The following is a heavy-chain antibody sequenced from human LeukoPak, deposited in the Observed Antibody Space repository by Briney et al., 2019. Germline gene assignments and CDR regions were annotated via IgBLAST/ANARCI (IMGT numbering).Heavy chain of an antibody. V-gene: IGHV1-8*03. CDR1: GYTFTSYD. CDR2: MNPNSGNT. Sequence: GASVKVSCKASGYTFTSYDINWVRQATGQGLEWMGWMNPNSGNTGYAQKFQGRVTITRNTSISTAYMELSSLRSEDTAVYYCARGRRVAAAGTRGAEYYYYYMDVWGKGTTVTVSS. J-gene: IGHJ6*03. CDR3: ARGRRVAAAGTRGAEYYYYYMDV. D-gene: IGHD6-13*01.